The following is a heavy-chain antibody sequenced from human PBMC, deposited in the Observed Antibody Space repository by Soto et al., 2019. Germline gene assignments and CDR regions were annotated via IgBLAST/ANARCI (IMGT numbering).Heavy chain of an antibody. V-gene: IGHV4-59*01. D-gene: IGHD7-27*01. CDR2: IFYSGST. J-gene: IGHJ4*02. CDR1: GGSIGTYY. Sequence: SETLSLTCTVSGGSIGTYYWDWIRQPPGKGLEWIGNIFYSGSTTYNPSPKSRVTISLDTSKNQFSLRLSSVTAADTAVYYCAREVWGPLYYFDLWGPGTLVT. CDR3: AREVWGPLYYFDL.